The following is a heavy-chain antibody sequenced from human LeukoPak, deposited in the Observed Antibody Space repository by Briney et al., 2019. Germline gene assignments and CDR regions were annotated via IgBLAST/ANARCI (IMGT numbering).Heavy chain of an antibody. Sequence: ASVKVSCKASGYTFTGYYMHWVRQAPGQGLEWMGWIIPNSGGTNYAQKFQGRVTMTRDTSISTAYMELSRLRSDDTAVYYCASVRWGYYYDSSGYWGAFDIWGQGTMVTVSS. CDR3: ASVRWGYYYDSSGYWGAFDI. CDR2: IIPNSGGT. CDR1: GYTFTGYY. D-gene: IGHD3-22*01. J-gene: IGHJ3*02. V-gene: IGHV1-2*02.